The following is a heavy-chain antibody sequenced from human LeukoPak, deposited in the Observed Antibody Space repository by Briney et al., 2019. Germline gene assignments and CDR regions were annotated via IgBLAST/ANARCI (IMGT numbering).Heavy chain of an antibody. CDR1: GGTFSSYA. CDR2: IIPIFGTA. CDR3: ARLRGLTTVTTGYSFDI. V-gene: IGHV1-69*05. J-gene: IGHJ3*02. D-gene: IGHD4-17*01. Sequence: GSSVKVSCKASGGTFSSYAISWVRQAPGQGLEWMGGIIPIFGTANYAQKFQGRVTITTDESTSTAYMELSSLRSDDTVVYYCARLRGLTTVTTGYSFDIWGQGTMVTVSS.